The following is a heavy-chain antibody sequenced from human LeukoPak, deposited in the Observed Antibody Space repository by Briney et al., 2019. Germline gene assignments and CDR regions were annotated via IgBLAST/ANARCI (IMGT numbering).Heavy chain of an antibody. CDR2: ISGSGGST. D-gene: IGHD2/OR15-2a*01. Sequence: GGSLRLSCAASGFTFSSYAMSWVRQAPGKGLEWVSAISGSGGSTYYADSVKGRFTISRDNSKNTLYLQMNSLRAEDTAVYYCARVARGSTYYFPLDYWGQGTLVTVSS. J-gene: IGHJ4*02. CDR1: GFTFSSYA. V-gene: IGHV3-23*01. CDR3: ARVARGSTYYFPLDY.